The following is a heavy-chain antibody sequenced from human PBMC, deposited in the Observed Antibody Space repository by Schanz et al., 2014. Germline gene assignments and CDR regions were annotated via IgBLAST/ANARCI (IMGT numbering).Heavy chain of an antibody. CDR1: GFTFNTYL. V-gene: IGHV3-7*03. CDR2: ISEDGSEK. D-gene: IGHD3-9*01. Sequence: VRVVESGGDLVLPGGSLRLSCDGSGFTFNTYLMGWVRQVPGKGLEWVATISEDGSEKNYGDSVKGRFAVSRDNSRTTLSLQMSSLISEDTAVYYCAFDRDDAYDIWGQGTTVTVSS. J-gene: IGHJ3*02. CDR3: AFDRDDAYDI.